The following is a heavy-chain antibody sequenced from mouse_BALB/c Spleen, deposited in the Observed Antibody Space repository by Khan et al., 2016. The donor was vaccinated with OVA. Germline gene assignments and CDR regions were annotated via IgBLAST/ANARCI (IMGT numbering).Heavy chain of an antibody. Sequence: VELVESGPGLVAPSQSLSITCTVSGFSLSRYTIHWVRQPPGKGLEWLGMIWGGGGIDYNSTLKSRLSIRKDNSKSQVLLKMNSLQTDDTAMHYCARAYYRFDGYYAMDYWGQGTSVTVSS. V-gene: IGHV2-6-4*01. J-gene: IGHJ4*01. D-gene: IGHD2-14*01. CDR1: GFSLSRYT. CDR2: IWGGGGI. CDR3: ARAYYRFDGYYAMDY.